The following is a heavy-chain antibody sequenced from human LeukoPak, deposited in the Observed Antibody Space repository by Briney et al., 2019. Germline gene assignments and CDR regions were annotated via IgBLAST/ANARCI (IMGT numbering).Heavy chain of an antibody. J-gene: IGHJ5*02. CDR2: IYYSGST. D-gene: IGHD1/OR15-1a*01. CDR1: GGSMSSYY. Sequence: SETLSLTCTVSGGSMSSYYWSWIRQPQGNGLEWIGNIYYSGSTKYNPSLMSRVTISFDTSKNQLSLNLRSVTAADTAVYYCAMRAREQRDISPGNWLDPWGQGTLVTVSS. V-gene: IGHV4-59*08. CDR3: AMRAREQRDISPGNWLDP.